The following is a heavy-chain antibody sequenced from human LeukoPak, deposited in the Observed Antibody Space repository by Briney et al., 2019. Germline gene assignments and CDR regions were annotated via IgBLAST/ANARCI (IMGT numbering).Heavy chain of an antibody. J-gene: IGHJ4*02. V-gene: IGHV1-18*01. CDR2: ISVYNGNT. Sequence: ASVKVSCKASGYTFTSYGISWVRQAPGQGLEWMGWISVYNGNTNYAQKLQDRVTMTTDTSTSTAYTELRSLRSDDTAMYYCARDPTYYYDSSGYYLDYWGQGTLVTVSS. CDR1: GYTFTSYG. D-gene: IGHD3-22*01. CDR3: ARDPTYYYDSSGYYLDY.